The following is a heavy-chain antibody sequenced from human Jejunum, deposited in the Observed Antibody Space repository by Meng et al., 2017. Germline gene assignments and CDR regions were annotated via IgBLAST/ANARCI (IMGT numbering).Heavy chain of an antibody. CDR1: ALTLGEFC. CDR3: TRGPKNRGIQEGYFDN. V-gene: IGHV3-49*03. D-gene: IGHD2/OR15-2a*01. CDR2: IRRKAYGGTT. J-gene: IGHJ4*02. Sequence: GGSLTLSCIVSALTLGEFCTSWFRQAPGKGLEWVSSIRRKAYGGTTEYAASVKGRLTISKDDSKSIAYLQMNSLDSEDTAVYYCTRGPKNRGIQEGYFDNWGQGTLVTVSS.